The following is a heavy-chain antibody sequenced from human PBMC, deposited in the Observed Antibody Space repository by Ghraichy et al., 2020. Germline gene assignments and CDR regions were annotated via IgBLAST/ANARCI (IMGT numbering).Heavy chain of an antibody. CDR1: GFTFSSYA. J-gene: IGHJ4*02. CDR3: AKVVGGSGSYYTPYFDY. D-gene: IGHD3-10*01. CDR2: ISGSGGST. V-gene: IGHV3-23*01. Sequence: GGSLRLSCAASGFTFSSYAMSWVRQAPGKGLEWVSAISGSGGSTYYADSVKGRFTISRDNSKNTLYLQMNSLRAEDTAVYYCAKVVGGSGSYYTPYFDYWCQGSLVTVSS.